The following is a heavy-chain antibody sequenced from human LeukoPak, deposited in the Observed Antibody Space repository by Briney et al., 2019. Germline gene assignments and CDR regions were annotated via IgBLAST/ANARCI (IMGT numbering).Heavy chain of an antibody. J-gene: IGHJ4*02. CDR2: ISNDGRKK. CDR1: GFTFSSYA. V-gene: IGHV3-30*04. CDR3: AKGHSSSWYYFGY. Sequence: GGSLRLSCAASGFTFSSYAMHWVRQAPGKGLEWVAAISNDGRKKSHADSVKGRFTISRDNSKDTLYVQMNSLRAEDTAVYYCAKGHSSSWYYFGYWGQGTLVTVSS. D-gene: IGHD6-13*01.